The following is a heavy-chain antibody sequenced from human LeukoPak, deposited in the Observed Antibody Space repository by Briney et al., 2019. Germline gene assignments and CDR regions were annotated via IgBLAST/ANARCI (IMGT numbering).Heavy chain of an antibody. D-gene: IGHD1-1*01. Sequence: ASVKVSCKASGYTFTSYDINWVRQATGQGLEWMGWMNPNSGNTDYAQKFQGRVTMTRNTSISTAYMELRSLRSDDTAVYYCARDGWGTAGWFDPWGQGTLVIVSS. CDR2: MNPNSGNT. J-gene: IGHJ5*02. V-gene: IGHV1-8*01. CDR1: GYTFTSYD. CDR3: ARDGWGTAGWFDP.